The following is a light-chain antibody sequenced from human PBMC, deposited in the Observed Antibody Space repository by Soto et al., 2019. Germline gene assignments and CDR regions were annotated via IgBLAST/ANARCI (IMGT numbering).Light chain of an antibody. CDR3: SSYTTSDTYV. Sequence: QSALTQPPSVSGSPGQSVTISCTGTSSDVGSYNRVSWYQQPPGTAPKLMIYEVNNRPSGVPDRFSGSKSGNTAFLTISGLQAEDDADYFCSSYTTSDTYVFGTGTKVTVL. CDR2: EVN. J-gene: IGLJ1*01. V-gene: IGLV2-18*02. CDR1: SSDVGSYNR.